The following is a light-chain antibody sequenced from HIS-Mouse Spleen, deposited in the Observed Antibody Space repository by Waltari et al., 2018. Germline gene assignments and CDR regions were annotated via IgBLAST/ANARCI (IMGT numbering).Light chain of an antibody. CDR2: EDS. CDR1: ALPKKY. V-gene: IGLV3-10*01. CDR3: YSTDSSGNHRV. J-gene: IGLJ2*01. Sequence: SYELTQPPSVSVSPGQTARITSGDALPKKYAYWYQQKSGQAPVLVSYEDSKRPAGIPGRFSGSSSGTMATLTISGAQVEDEADYYCYSTDSSGNHRVFGGGTKLTVL.